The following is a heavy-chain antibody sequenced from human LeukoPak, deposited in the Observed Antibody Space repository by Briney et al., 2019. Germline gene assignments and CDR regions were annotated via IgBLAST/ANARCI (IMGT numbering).Heavy chain of an antibody. CDR1: GFTFSSYS. J-gene: IGHJ4*02. CDR2: ISSSSSYI. V-gene: IGHV3-21*01. Sequence: GGSLRLSCAASGFTFSSYSMNWVRQAPGKGLEWVSSISSSSSYIYYADSVKGRFTISRDNAKNSLYLQMNSLRAEDTAVYYCARGLYYYDSSGYFDYWGQGTLATVSS. CDR3: ARGLYYYDSSGYFDY. D-gene: IGHD3-22*01.